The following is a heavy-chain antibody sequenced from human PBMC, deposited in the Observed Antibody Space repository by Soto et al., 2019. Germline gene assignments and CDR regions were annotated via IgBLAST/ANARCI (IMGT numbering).Heavy chain of an antibody. V-gene: IGHV4-59*01. CDR1: GGSLSSYY. CDR3: AREGYNFGPFDY. J-gene: IGHJ4*02. CDR2: ISYSGTT. Sequence: SETLCLTCTVSGGSLSSYYWSWIRRPPGMGLEWIASISYSGTTNYNSSLKSRVTISIDTSKNQFSLKFNSVTAADTAVYYCAREGYNFGPFDYWGQGALVTV. D-gene: IGHD5-18*01.